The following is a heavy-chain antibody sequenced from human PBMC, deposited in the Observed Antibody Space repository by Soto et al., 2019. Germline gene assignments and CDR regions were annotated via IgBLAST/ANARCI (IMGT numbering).Heavy chain of an antibody. Sequence: SETLSLTCTVSGGSISSYYWSWIRQPPGKGLEWIGYIYYSGSTNYNPSLKSRVTISVDTSKNQFSLKLSSVTAADTAVYYCARAGVYSINWFDPWGQGTLVTVSS. J-gene: IGHJ5*02. D-gene: IGHD6-13*01. CDR3: ARAGVYSINWFDP. CDR2: IYYSGST. V-gene: IGHV4-59*01. CDR1: GGSISSYY.